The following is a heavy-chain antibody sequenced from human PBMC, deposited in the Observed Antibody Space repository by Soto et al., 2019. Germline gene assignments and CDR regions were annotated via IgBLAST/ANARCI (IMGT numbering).Heavy chain of an antibody. CDR2: IYYIGST. V-gene: IGHV4-31*03. CDR1: GGSISSGGYY. D-gene: IGHD3-10*01. CDR3: ARRYGSAFDI. J-gene: IGHJ3*02. Sequence: SETLSLTCTVSGGSISSGGYYWSWIRQHPGKGLEWIGYIYYIGSTYYNPSLKSRVTISVDTSKNQFSLKLSSVTAADTAVYYCARRYGSAFDIWGQGTMVTVSS.